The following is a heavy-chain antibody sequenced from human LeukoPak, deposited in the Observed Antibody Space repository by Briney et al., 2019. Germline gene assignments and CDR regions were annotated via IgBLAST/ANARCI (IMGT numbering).Heavy chain of an antibody. J-gene: IGHJ6*03. Sequence: AVKVSCKASGGTFSSYAISWVRQAPGQGLEWMGGIIPIFGTANYAQRFHGRVTITADKSTSTAYMELSSLRSEDTAVYYCARGGSIAVSSGVYYYYYMDVWGKGNTVTVSS. CDR2: IIPIFGTA. CDR3: ARGGSIAVSSGVYYYYYMDV. D-gene: IGHD6-19*01. V-gene: IGHV1-69*06. CDR1: GGTFSSYA.